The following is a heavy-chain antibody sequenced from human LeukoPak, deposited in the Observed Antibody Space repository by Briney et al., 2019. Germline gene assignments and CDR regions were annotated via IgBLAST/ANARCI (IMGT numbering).Heavy chain of an antibody. D-gene: IGHD3-10*01. CDR2: IYYSGST. Sequence: SETLSLTCTVSGGSISSYYWSWIRQPPGKGLEWIGYIYYSGSTNYNPSLKSRVTISVDTSKNQFSLKLSSVTAADTAVYYCARAGPNYYYGSGSYYNTFDYWGQGTLVTVSS. CDR1: GGSISSYY. CDR3: ARAGPNYYYGSGSYYNTFDY. J-gene: IGHJ4*02. V-gene: IGHV4-59*12.